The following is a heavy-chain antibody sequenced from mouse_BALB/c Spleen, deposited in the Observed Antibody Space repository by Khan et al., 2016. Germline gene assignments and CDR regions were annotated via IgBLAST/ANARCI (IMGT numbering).Heavy chain of an antibody. Sequence: QVQLQQPGAELVRPGASVKLSCKASGYTFTSYWINWMKQRPGQGLEWIGNIYPSDIYTNYNQKFKDKATLTVDKSSSTAYMQLSSPTSEDSAIYCSTRGESTMIRGFAYWGQGTLVTVSA. CDR2: IYPSDIYT. V-gene: IGHV1-69*02. CDR1: GYTFTSYW. CDR3: TRGESTMIRGFAY. J-gene: IGHJ3*01. D-gene: IGHD2-4*01.